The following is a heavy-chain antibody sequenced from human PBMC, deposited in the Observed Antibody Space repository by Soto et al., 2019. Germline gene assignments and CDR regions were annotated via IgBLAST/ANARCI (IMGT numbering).Heavy chain of an antibody. CDR1: GGSISSGGYY. Sequence: QVQLQESGPGLVKPSQTLSLTCPVSGGSISSGGYYWSWIRQHPGKGLEWIGYIYYSGSTYYNPAPKSRVTISVDTSKNQFSLKLSSVTAADTAVYYCARATNFAAAGTIWAWGQGTLVTVSS. CDR3: ARATNFAAAGTIWA. CDR2: IYYSGST. D-gene: IGHD6-13*01. V-gene: IGHV4-31*03. J-gene: IGHJ5*02.